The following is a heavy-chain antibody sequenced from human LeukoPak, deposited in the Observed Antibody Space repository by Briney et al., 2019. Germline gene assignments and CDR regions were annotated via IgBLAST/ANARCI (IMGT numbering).Heavy chain of an antibody. CDR3: ARHRGDFNYYDSSGYYYSDY. D-gene: IGHD3-22*01. J-gene: IGHJ4*02. CDR1: GYSFTSYW. V-gene: IGHV5-51*07. CDR2: NYPGDSDT. Sequence: PGESLKISCKGSGYSFTSYWIGWVHQMPGKGLEWMGINYPGDSDTRYSPSFQGQVTISADKSISTAYLQWSSLKASDTAMYYCARHRGDFNYYDSSGYYYSDYWGQGTLVTVSS.